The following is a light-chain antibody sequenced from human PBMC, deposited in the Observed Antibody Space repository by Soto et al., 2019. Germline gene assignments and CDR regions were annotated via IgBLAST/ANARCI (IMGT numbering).Light chain of an antibody. V-gene: IGKV3-20*01. CDR1: QSVSSSY. J-gene: IGKJ1*01. Sequence: EIVLTQSPGTLSLSPGERATLSCRASQSVSSSYVAWYQQKPGQAPRLVIYGASSRATGIPDRFSGSGSGTDFTLTISGLEREDFAVYYCQQYGGSRFGQGTKVEIK. CDR3: QQYGGSR. CDR2: GAS.